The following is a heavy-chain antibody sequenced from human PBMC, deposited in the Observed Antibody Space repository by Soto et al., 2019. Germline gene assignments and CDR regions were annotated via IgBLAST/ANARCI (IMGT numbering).Heavy chain of an antibody. Sequence: ASVTVSCKASVYTFTSYGISWVRQAPGQGLEWMGWISAYNGNTNYAQKLQGRVTMTTDTSTSTAYMELRSLRSDDTAVYYCARSSGSAYWFDPWGQGTLVTVSS. CDR1: VYTFTSYG. J-gene: IGHJ5*02. V-gene: IGHV1-18*01. D-gene: IGHD6-6*01. CDR2: ISAYNGNT. CDR3: ARSSGSAYWFDP.